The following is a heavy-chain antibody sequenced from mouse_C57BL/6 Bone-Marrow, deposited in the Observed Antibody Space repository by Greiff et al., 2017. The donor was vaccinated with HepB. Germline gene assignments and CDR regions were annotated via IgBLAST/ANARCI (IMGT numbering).Heavy chain of an antibody. D-gene: IGHD2-5*01. CDR1: EYEFPSHD. Sequence: EVKLVESGGGLVQPGESLKLSCESNEYEFPSHDMSWVRKTPEKRLELVAAINSDGGSTYYPDTMERRFIISRDNTKKTLYLQMSSLRSEDTALYYCARLHISNTLLWYFDVWGTGTTVTVSS. V-gene: IGHV5-2*01. J-gene: IGHJ1*03. CDR2: INSDGGST. CDR3: ARLHISNTLLWYFDV.